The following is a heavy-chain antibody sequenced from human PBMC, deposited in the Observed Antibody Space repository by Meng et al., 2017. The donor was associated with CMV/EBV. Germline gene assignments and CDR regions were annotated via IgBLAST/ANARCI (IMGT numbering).Heavy chain of an antibody. CDR2: IWDDGSNK. J-gene: IGHJ4*02. CDR3: AKDFSYYYGSGSSVGYFDY. D-gene: IGHD3-10*01. V-gene: IGHV3-33*06. Sequence: SSYGMHWVRQAPGKGLEWVAVIWDDGSNKYYADSVKGRFTISRDNSKNTLYLQMNSLRAEDTAVYYCAKDFSYYYGSGSSVGYFDYWGQGTLVTVSS. CDR1: SSYG.